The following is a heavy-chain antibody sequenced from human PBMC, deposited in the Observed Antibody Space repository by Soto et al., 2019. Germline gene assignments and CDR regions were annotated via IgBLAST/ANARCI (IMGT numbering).Heavy chain of an antibody. D-gene: IGHD1-26*01. J-gene: IGHJ4*02. V-gene: IGHV4-39*01. Sequence: QLQLQESGPGLVKPSETLSLTCTVSGGSISSSRSYWGWIRQPPGKGLECIGSIYYSGSTYYSPSRKSRVTIPVVTSHKQFSLKLSSVTAADTAVYYCARRGLVGATTFDYWGQGTLVTVSS. CDR2: IYYSGST. CDR1: GGSISSSRSY. CDR3: ARRGLVGATTFDY.